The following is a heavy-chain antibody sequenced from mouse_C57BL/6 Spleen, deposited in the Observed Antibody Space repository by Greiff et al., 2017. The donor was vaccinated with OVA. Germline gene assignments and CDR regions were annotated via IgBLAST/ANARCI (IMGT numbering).Heavy chain of an antibody. CDR2: INPNNGGT. V-gene: IGHV1-26*01. J-gene: IGHJ2*01. CDR3: ARWVRYFDY. Sequence: VQLQQSGPELVKPGASVKISCKASGYTFTDYYMNWVKQSHGKSLEWIGDINPNNGGTSYNQKFKGKATLTVDKSSSTAYMELRSLTSEDSAVYYCARWVRYFDYWGQGTTLTVSS. CDR1: GYTFTDYY. D-gene: IGHD2-14*01.